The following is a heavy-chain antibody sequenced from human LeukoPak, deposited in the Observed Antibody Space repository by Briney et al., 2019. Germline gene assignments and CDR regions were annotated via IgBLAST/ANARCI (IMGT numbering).Heavy chain of an antibody. Sequence: GESLKISCKGSGYSFTSYWIGWVRQMPGKGLEWVGIIYPGYSDSRCSTYFQGQVTISADKSISTAYLQWNSLKASDTAMYYCARLYYGSGTKGYYYYAMDVWGQGTTVTVSS. V-gene: IGHV5-51*01. CDR2: IYPGYSDS. CDR1: GYSFTSYW. CDR3: ARLYYGSGTKGYYYYAMDV. D-gene: IGHD3-10*01. J-gene: IGHJ6*02.